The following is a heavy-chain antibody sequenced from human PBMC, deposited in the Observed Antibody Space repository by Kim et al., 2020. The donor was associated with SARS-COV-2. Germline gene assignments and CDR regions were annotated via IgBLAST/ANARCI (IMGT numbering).Heavy chain of an antibody. CDR1: GFTFDDYA. J-gene: IGHJ6*03. CDR2: ISGDGGST. V-gene: IGHV3-43*02. Sequence: GGSLRLSCAASGFTFDDYAMHWVRQAPGKGLEWVSLISGDGGSTYYADSVKGRFTISRDNSKNSLYLQMNSLRTEDTALYYCAKANNDFWSGYTYYYYYYMDVWGKGTTVTVSS. D-gene: IGHD3-3*01. CDR3: AKANNDFWSGYTYYYYYYMDV.